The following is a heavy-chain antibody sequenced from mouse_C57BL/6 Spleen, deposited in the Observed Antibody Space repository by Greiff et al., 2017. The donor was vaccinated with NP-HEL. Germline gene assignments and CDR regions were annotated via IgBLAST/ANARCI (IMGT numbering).Heavy chain of an antibody. Sequence: EVQGVESGGDLVKPGGSLKLSCAASGFTFSSYGMSWVRQTPDKRLEWVATISSGGSYTYYLDSVKGRFTISRDNAKNTLYLQMSSLKSEDTAMYYCARQNWDYFDYWGQGTTLTVSS. CDR1: GFTFSSYG. CDR3: ARQNWDYFDY. V-gene: IGHV5-6*01. CDR2: ISSGGSYT. D-gene: IGHD4-1*01. J-gene: IGHJ2*01.